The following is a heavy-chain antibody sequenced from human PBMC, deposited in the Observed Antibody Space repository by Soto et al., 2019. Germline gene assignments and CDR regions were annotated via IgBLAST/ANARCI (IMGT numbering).Heavy chain of an antibody. Sequence: QVQLVQSGAEVKKPGSSVKVSCKASGGTFSSYAISWVRQDPGQGLEWMGGIIPIFGTANYAQKFQGRVTITAGESTITAYMELSSLRSEDTAVYYCARDIAAAGSYYYYGMDVWGQGTTVTVSS. CDR1: GGTFSSYA. J-gene: IGHJ6*02. V-gene: IGHV1-69*01. CDR2: IIPIFGTA. D-gene: IGHD6-13*01. CDR3: ARDIAAAGSYYYYGMDV.